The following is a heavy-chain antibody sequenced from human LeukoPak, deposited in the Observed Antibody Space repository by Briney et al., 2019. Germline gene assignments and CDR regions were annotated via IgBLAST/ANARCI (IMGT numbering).Heavy chain of an antibody. J-gene: IGHJ4*02. CDR1: GGTFSSYA. V-gene: IGHV1-69*05. Sequence: GASVKVSCKASGGTFSSYAISWVRQAPGQGLEWMGGIIPIFGTANYAQKLQGRVTMTTDTSTSTAYMELRSLRSDDTAVYYCARDRRYLDYWGQGTLVTVSS. CDR3: ARDRRYLDY. CDR2: IIPIFGTA.